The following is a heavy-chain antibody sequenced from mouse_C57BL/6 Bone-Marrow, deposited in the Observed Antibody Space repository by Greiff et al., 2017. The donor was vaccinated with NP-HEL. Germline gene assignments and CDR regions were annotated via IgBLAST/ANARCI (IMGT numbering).Heavy chain of an antibody. CDR3: TTAVFIQTAKDY. J-gene: IGHJ4*01. CDR2: IDPENGDT. CDR1: GFNIKDDY. Sequence: VQLKESGAELVRPGASVKLSCTASGFNIKDDYMHWVKQRPEQGLAWIGWIDPENGDTDYASKFQGKATITADTSSNTAYLQLSSLTSEDTAVYYCTTAVFIQTAKDYWGQGTSVTVSS. D-gene: IGHD1-1*01. V-gene: IGHV14-4*01.